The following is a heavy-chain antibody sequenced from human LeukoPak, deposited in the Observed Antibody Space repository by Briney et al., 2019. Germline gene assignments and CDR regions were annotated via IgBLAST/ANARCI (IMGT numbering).Heavy chain of an antibody. J-gene: IGHJ4*02. CDR3: ARDLWDGTRDYFDY. Sequence: PGGSLRLSCAASGFTFTSYAVTWVRQAPGKGLEWVSTVSARGDTTYYADSVKGRFTISRDNARNSLYLQMNSLRHEDTAVYYCARDLWDGTRDYFDYWGQGTLVTVSS. CDR2: VSARGDTT. CDR1: GFTFTSYA. V-gene: IGHV3-23*01. D-gene: IGHD2/OR15-2a*01.